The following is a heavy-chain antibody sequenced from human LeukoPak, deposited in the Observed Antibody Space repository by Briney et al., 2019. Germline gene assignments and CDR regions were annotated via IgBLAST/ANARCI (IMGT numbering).Heavy chain of an antibody. J-gene: IGHJ4*02. CDR2: IYYSGST. V-gene: IGHV4-34*01. CDR3: ARVRWGGLYYFDY. CDR1: GGSFSGYY. Sequence: SETLSLTCAVYGGSFSGYYWSWIRQPPGKGLEWIGSIYYSGSTYYNPSLKSRVTISVDTSKNQFSLKLSSVTAADTAVYYCARVRWGGLYYFDYWGQGTLVTVSS. D-gene: IGHD3-16*01.